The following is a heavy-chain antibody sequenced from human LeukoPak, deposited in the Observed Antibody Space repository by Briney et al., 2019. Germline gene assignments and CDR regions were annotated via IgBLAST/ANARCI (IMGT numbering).Heavy chain of an antibody. V-gene: IGHV1-8*01. Sequence: ASVKVSCKASGYTFTSYDINWVRQATGQGLEWMGWMNPNSGNTGYAQKFQGRVTMTRNTYISPAYMALSSLRPEETAEHYLAKGTRYYGSGSYYTYDYWGQGTLVTVSS. D-gene: IGHD3-10*01. CDR1: GYTFTSYD. CDR2: MNPNSGNT. CDR3: AKGTRYYGSGSYYTYDY. J-gene: IGHJ4*02.